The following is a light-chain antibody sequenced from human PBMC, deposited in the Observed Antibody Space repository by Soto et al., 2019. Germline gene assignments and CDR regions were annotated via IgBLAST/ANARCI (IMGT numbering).Light chain of an antibody. Sequence: DIQMTQSPSTLSASVGDRVTITCRARQSISTWLAWYQQKPGKAPKLLIHDASSLETGVPSRFSATGSGTEFTLTITSLQPDDFATYYCQQRSAWPWTFGQGTRVEIK. CDR1: QSISTW. V-gene: IGKV1-5*01. J-gene: IGKJ1*01. CDR3: QQRSAWPWT. CDR2: DAS.